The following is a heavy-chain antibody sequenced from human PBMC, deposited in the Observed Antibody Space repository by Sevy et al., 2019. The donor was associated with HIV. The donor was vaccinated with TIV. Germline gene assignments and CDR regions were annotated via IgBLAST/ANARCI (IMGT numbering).Heavy chain of an antibody. Sequence: SETLSLTCTVSGGSISSYYWSWIRQPPGKGLEWIGYIYYSGSTNYNPSLKSRVTISVDTSKNQFSLKLGSVTAADTAVYYCAGETGYSSGWYRAYYFDYWGQGTLVTVSS. D-gene: IGHD6-19*01. V-gene: IGHV4-59*01. CDR3: AGETGYSSGWYRAYYFDY. J-gene: IGHJ4*02. CDR1: GGSISSYY. CDR2: IYYSGST.